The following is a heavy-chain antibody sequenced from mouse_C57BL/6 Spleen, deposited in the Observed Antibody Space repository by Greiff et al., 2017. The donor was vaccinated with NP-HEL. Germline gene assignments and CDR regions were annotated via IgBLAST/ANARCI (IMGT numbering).Heavy chain of an antibody. D-gene: IGHD1-1*01. V-gene: IGHV5-4*01. CDR2: ISAGGSYT. J-gene: IGHJ2*01. CDR3: ARDYYGSSYYFDY. Sequence: EVHLVEPGGGLVKPGGSLKLSCAASGFTFSSYAMSWVRQTPEKRLEWVATISAGGSYTYYPDNVKGRFTISRDNAKNHLYLQMSHLKSEDTAMYYCARDYYGSSYYFDYWGQGTTLTVSS. CDR1: GFTFSSYA.